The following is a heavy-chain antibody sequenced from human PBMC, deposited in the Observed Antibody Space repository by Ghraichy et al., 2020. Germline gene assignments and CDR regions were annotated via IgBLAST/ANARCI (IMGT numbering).Heavy chain of an antibody. Sequence: SETLSLTCTVSGGSISTTTYYWGWIRQPPGKGLEWIGTIFYSGSTHYNPSLKSRVSMSVDTSKNQFSLKLSSVTAADTAVYYCAILKSGWYWYSDLWGRGNLVTVSS. CDR3: AILKSGWYWYSDL. CDR2: IFYSGST. J-gene: IGHJ2*01. V-gene: IGHV4-39*01. CDR1: GGSISTTTYY. D-gene: IGHD6-19*01.